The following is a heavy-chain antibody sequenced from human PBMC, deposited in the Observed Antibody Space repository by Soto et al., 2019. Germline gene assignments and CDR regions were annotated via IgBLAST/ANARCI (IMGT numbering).Heavy chain of an antibody. V-gene: IGHV1-8*01. CDR1: GYTFTSYD. D-gene: IGHD5-12*01. CDR3: ARGKIRHSGYDFGY. J-gene: IGHJ4*02. Sequence: ASVKVSCKASGYTFTSYDINWVRQATGQGLEWMGWMNPNSGNTGYAQKFQGRCTMTRNTSISTAYMELSSLRSEDTAVYYCARGKIRHSGYDFGYWGQGTLVTVSS. CDR2: MNPNSGNT.